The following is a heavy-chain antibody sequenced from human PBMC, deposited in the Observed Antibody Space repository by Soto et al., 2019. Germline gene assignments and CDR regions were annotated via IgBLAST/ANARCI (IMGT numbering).Heavy chain of an antibody. CDR3: ARARYYDILTGYPIYYYYYGMDV. CDR2: INHSGST. CDR1: GGSFSGYY. J-gene: IGHJ6*02. V-gene: IGHV4-34*01. Sequence: PSETLSLTCAVYGGSFSGYYWSWIRQPPGKGLEWFGEINHSGSTNYNPSLKSRVTISVDTSKNQFSLKLSSVTAADTAAYYCARARYYDILTGYPIYYYYYGMDVWGQGTTVTVS. D-gene: IGHD3-9*01.